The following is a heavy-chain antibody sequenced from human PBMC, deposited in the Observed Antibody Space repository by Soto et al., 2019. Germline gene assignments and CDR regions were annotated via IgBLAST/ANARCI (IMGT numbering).Heavy chain of an antibody. CDR2: ISAYNGNT. V-gene: IGHV1-18*04. CDR1: GYTFTSYG. D-gene: IGHD2-8*01. J-gene: IGHJ6*02. CDR3: ARDGILYYDRSGDYYYYYGMDV. Sequence: ASVKVSCKASGYTFTSYGISWVRQAPGQGLEWMGWISAYNGNTNYAQKLQGRVTMTTDTSTSTAYMELRSLRSDDTAVYYCARDGILYYDRSGDYYYYYGMDVWGQGTTVTVSS.